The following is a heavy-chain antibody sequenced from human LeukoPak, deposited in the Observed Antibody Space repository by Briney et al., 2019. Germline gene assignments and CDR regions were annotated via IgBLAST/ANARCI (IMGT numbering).Heavy chain of an antibody. CDR2: IYHSGST. Sequence: RSSETLSLTCAVSGGSISSGGYSWSWIRQPPGKGLEWIGYIYHSGSTYYNPSLKSRVTISVDRSKNQFSLKLSSVTAADTAVYYCARDVSYYGMDVWAKGPRSPSP. CDR3: ARDVSYYGMDV. V-gene: IGHV4-30-2*01. J-gene: IGHJ6*02. CDR1: GGSISSGGYS. D-gene: IGHD5/OR15-5a*01.